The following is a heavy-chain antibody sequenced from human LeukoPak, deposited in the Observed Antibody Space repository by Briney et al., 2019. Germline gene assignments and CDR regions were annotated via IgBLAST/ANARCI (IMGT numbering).Heavy chain of an antibody. CDR3: AKDRHAPGRYCSSTTCFPFDL. CDR1: GFIFRNCA. D-gene: IGHD2-2*01. Sequence: PGGSLRLSCAASGFIFRNCAIHWVRQAPGKGLEWVAITSHDGSFKSYGDSVKGRFTITLSTDNSENTVYLQMNNLRAEDTAIYYCAKDRHAPGRYCSSTTCFPFDLWGQGTLVTVSS. V-gene: IGHV3-30*04. J-gene: IGHJ4*02. CDR2: TSHDGSFK.